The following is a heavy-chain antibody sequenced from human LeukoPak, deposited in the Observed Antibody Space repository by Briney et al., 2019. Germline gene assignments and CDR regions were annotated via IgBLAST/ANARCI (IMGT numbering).Heavy chain of an antibody. V-gene: IGHV3-7*03. CDR3: AIYVAAAGPDY. Sequence: GGSLRLSCAASGFRFTNYWMSWVRQAPGKGLEWVANIKQDGNEIDYSDPMKGRFTISRDNTRNSVYLQMNSLRAEDTAVYYCAIYVAAAGPDYWGQGTLVTVSS. CDR1: GFRFTNYW. D-gene: IGHD6-13*01. J-gene: IGHJ4*02. CDR2: IKQDGNEI.